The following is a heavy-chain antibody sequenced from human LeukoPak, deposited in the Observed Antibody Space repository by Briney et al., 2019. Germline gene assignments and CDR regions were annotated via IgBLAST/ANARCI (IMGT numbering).Heavy chain of an antibody. D-gene: IGHD6-19*01. Sequence: GGSLRLSCTASGFTFGDYLMSWFREAPGKGLEWIGFITGGTTEYAASVKGRFTISRDDSTSIAYLQMNSLTTEDTAVYYCSRGSGWLSVYWGQGTLVTVSS. CDR2: ITGGTT. CDR1: GFTFGDYL. V-gene: IGHV3-49*03. CDR3: SRGSGWLSVY. J-gene: IGHJ4*02.